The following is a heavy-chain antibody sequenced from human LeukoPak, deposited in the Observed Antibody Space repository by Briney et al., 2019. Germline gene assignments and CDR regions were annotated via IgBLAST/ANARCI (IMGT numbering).Heavy chain of an antibody. CDR3: AREVLAYCGGDCYSSYFDY. CDR2: ISSSSSTI. D-gene: IGHD2-21*02. J-gene: IGHJ4*02. CDR1: GFTFSSYS. Sequence: PGGSLRLSCAASGFTFSSYSMNWVRQAPGKGLEWVSYISSSSSTIYYADSVKGRFTISRDNAKNSLYLQMNSLRDEDTAVYYCAREVLAYCGGDCYSSYFDYWGQGTLVTVSS. V-gene: IGHV3-48*02.